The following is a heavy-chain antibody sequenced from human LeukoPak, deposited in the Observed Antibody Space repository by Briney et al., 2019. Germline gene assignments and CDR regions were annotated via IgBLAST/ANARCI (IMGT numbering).Heavy chain of an antibody. V-gene: IGHV1-46*01. D-gene: IGHD5-24*01. CDR3: ARDNSVRDEAWWLNP. CDR1: VYTFTSNY. J-gene: IGHJ5*02. CDR2: ISPSGGAT. Sequence: ASVKLSCNSFVYTFTSNYMHWVRQAPGQGPEWRGVISPSGGATTYAQEFQGRVTLTREMSTSTDYLELSSLKSEDTAVHYCARDNSVRDEAWWLNPWGQGTLVTVSS.